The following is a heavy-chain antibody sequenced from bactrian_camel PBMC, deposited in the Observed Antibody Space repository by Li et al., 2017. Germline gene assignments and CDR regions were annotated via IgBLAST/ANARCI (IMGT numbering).Heavy chain of an antibody. CDR1: GFTFSDLS. CDR2: IGSGYRST. Sequence: VQLVESGGGLVQPGGSLRLSCAASGFTFSDLSMSWVRQVPGKGLEWVSTIGSGYRSTYYDEGVKGRFTISRDNAKNTLYLQLNSLKPEDTAMYYCAADLIFRDGGSWYQGSRLLRHALLGQRNPGHRL. D-gene: IGHD6*01. V-gene: IGHV3S31*01. J-gene: IGHJ7*01.